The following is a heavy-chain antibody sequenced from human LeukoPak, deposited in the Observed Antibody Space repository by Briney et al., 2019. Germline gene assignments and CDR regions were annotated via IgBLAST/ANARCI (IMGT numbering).Heavy chain of an antibody. CDR2: ISGSGEST. Sequence: AGGSLRLPCAASGFTFSNYGMSWVRRAPGRGLEWVSTISGSGESTYNADSVKGRFSISRDNSRNTLSLQMNSLRAEDTALYYCARVHDNGDYGWFDPWGQGTLVTVSS. CDR1: GFTFSNYG. V-gene: IGHV3-23*01. CDR3: ARVHDNGDYGWFDP. J-gene: IGHJ5*02. D-gene: IGHD4-17*01.